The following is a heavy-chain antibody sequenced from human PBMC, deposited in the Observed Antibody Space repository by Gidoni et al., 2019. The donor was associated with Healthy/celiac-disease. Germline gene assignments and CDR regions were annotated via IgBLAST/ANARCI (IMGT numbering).Heavy chain of an antibody. D-gene: IGHD1-26*01. CDR1: RGSFSGYY. CDR3: ASGGGSHDY. V-gene: IGHV4-34*01. Sequence: QVQLQQWGAGLLKPSETLSLTCAVYRGSFSGYYWSWIRQPPGKGLEWIGEINHSGSTNYNPSLKSRVTISVDTSKNQFSLKLSSVTAADTAVYYCASGGGSHDYWGQGTLVTVSS. CDR2: INHSGST. J-gene: IGHJ4*02.